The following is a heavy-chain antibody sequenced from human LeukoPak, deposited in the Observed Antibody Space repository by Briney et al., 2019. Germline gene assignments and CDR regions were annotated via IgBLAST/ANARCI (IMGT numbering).Heavy chain of an antibody. CDR1: GFSFYDYG. V-gene: IGHV3-20*04. CDR2: ITWNGGNT. D-gene: IGHD2-2*01. Sequence: PGGSVRLFCAASGFSFYDYGMSWVRQVPGKGLEWVSGITWNGGNTGHADSVKGRFTISRDNAKNSLYLHLNSLRAEDTALYCCARGLGYCSSTSCNPFDYWGQGTQVTVSS. CDR3: ARGLGYCSSTSCNPFDY. J-gene: IGHJ4*02.